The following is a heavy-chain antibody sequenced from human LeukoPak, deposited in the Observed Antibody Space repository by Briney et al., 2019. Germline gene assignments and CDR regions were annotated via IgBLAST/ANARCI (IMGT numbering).Heavy chain of an antibody. CDR2: SSPTGDIT. CDR1: GGSFSGNY. Sequence: SETPSLTCAVYGGSFSGNYWTLIRQTPGRGLEWIGESSPTGDITGYNPSLKGRATISVDSSKKQFSLKLTAVTAADTGAYYCARVPDFIARPCDSWGPGTLVTVSS. D-gene: IGHD2-21*01. J-gene: IGHJ4*02. V-gene: IGHV4-34*01. CDR3: ARVPDFIARPCDS.